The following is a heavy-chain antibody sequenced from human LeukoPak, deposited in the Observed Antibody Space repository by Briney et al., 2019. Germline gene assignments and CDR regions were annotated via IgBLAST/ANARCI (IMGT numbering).Heavy chain of an antibody. J-gene: IGHJ4*02. Sequence: GGSLRLSCSASGFTFRTYAMQWLRQAPGKGLEFVSAISNHGGSTYYADSVKGRFTISRDNSKNTLYLQMNSLRSEDTAVYYCASPGSDSDWWGQGTLVTVSS. CDR3: ASPGSDSDW. V-gene: IGHV3-64D*08. D-gene: IGHD2-21*02. CDR2: ISNHGGST. CDR1: GFTFRTYA.